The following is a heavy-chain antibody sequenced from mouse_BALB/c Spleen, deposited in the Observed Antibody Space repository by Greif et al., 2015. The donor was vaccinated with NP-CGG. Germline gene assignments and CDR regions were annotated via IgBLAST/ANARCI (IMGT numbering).Heavy chain of an antibody. Sequence: VQLQQSGAELVKPGASVKLSCKASGYTFTSYWMHWVKQRPGQGLEWIGEINPSNGRTNYNEKFKSKATLTVDKSSSTAYMQLSSLTSKDSAVYYCARSYYRYDSFAHWGQGTLVTVSA. V-gene: IGHV1S81*02. CDR2: INPSNGRT. D-gene: IGHD2-14*01. CDR1: GYTFTSYW. J-gene: IGHJ3*01. CDR3: ARSYYRYDSFAH.